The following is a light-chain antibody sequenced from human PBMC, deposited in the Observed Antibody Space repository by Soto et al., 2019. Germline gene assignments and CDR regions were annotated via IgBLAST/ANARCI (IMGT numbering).Light chain of an antibody. V-gene: IGKV3-20*01. Sequence: ENVLTQSPGTLSLSPGEIATLSCRASQSISNTYLAWYQQKPGQTPSLLIYHPSNRATGIPDRFSGSGSVTDFTLAISRLEHEDFAVYYCQQYGDSLLTFGGGPKVEIK. J-gene: IGKJ4*01. CDR1: QSISNTY. CDR2: HPS. CDR3: QQYGDSLLT.